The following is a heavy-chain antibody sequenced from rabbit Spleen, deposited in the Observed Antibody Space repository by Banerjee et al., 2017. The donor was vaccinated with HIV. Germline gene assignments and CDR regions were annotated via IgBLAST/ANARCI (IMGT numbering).Heavy chain of an antibody. CDR1: GFSLSSDYD. Sequence: QSLEESGGGLVKPEGSLTLTCKASGFSLSSDYDMCWVRQAPGKGLEWIGCIYTGNLKTYYATWAKGRFTISKTSSTTVTLQMTSLSAADMATYFCARDSSSSFSSYGMDLWGPGTLVTVS. J-gene: IGHJ6*01. CDR2: IYTGNLKT. V-gene: IGHV1S40*01. CDR3: ARDSSSSFSSYGMDL. D-gene: IGHD1-1*01.